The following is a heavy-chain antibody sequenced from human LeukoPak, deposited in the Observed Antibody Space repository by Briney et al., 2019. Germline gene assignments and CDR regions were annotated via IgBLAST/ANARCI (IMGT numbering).Heavy chain of an antibody. CDR3: AELGITMIGGV. CDR1: GFAFSSYE. D-gene: IGHD3-10*02. Sequence: GGSLRLSCAASGFAFSSYEMNWVSQAPGKGLEWVSYISSSGSTIYYADSVKGRFTISRDNAKNSLYLQMNSLRAEDTAVYYCAELGITMIGGVWGKGTTVTISS. V-gene: IGHV3-48*03. J-gene: IGHJ6*04. CDR2: ISSSGSTI.